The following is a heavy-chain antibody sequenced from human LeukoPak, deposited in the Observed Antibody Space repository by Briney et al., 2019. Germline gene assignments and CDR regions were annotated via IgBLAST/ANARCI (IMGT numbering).Heavy chain of an antibody. V-gene: IGHV4-39*07. D-gene: IGHD1-1*01. CDR1: GGSISSSSYY. Sequence: SETLSLTCTASGGSISSSSYYWGWIRQPPGKGLEWIGSIYYSGSTYYNPSLKSRVTISVDTSKNQFSLKLSSVTAADTAVYYCARDVGWNKQIDYWGQGTLVTVPS. CDR3: ARDVGWNKQIDY. J-gene: IGHJ4*02. CDR2: IYYSGST.